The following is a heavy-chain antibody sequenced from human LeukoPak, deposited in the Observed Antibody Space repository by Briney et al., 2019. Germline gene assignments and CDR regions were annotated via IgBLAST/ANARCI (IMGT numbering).Heavy chain of an antibody. CDR3: ARVIPRITMVRGPFDY. J-gene: IGHJ4*02. V-gene: IGHV3-30-3*01. CDR2: ISYDGSNK. Sequence: PGGSLRLSCAASGFTFSSYAMHWVRQAPGKGLEWVAVISYDGSNKYYADSVKGRSTISRDNSKNTLYLQMNSLRAEDTAVYYCARVIPRITMVRGPFDYWGQGTLVTVSS. D-gene: IGHD3-10*01. CDR1: GFTFSSYA.